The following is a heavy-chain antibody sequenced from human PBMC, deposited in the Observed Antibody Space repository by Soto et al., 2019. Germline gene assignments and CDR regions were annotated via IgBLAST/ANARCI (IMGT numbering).Heavy chain of an antibody. CDR3: AAEYSGSYPRYYFDY. D-gene: IGHD1-26*01. V-gene: IGHV1-58*01. CDR1: GFNFISSA. J-gene: IGHJ4*02. CDR2: IVVGSGNT. Sequence: GASVKVSCKASGFNFISSAVRWARQARGQRPEWIGWIVVGSGNTKYAQKFQERVTITRDMSTSTAYMELRSLSSEDTALYYCAAEYSGSYPRYYFDYWGQGTLVTVSS.